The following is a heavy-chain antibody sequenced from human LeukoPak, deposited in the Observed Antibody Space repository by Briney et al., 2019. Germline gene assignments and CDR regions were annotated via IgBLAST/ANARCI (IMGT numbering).Heavy chain of an antibody. CDR1: GFTFSSYR. Sequence: PGGSLRLSCAASGFTFSSYRMNWVRQAPGKGLEWVSSISSRSSYIYYADSVKGRFTISRDNAKNSLYLQMNSLRAEDAAVYYCVRVDSSGYGLHWGLDYWGQGTLVTVSS. CDR3: VRVDSSGYGLHWGLDY. D-gene: IGHD3-22*01. J-gene: IGHJ4*02. CDR2: ISSRSSYI. V-gene: IGHV3-21*01.